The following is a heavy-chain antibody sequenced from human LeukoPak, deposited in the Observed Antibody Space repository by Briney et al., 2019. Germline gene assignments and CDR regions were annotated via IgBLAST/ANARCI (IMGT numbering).Heavy chain of an antibody. CDR1: GXTFTNYG. J-gene: IGHJ4*02. Sequence: PGGSLRLSCAASGXTFTNYGIHWVRQAPGKGLEWVALISYDGNNKYYADAVKGRFTISRDNSKNTLYLQMSSLRTEDTAMYYCAPDEGGDYVGLDYWGRGTLVTVSS. V-gene: IGHV3-30*03. CDR2: ISYDGNNK. D-gene: IGHD4-17*01. CDR3: APDEGGDYVGLDY.